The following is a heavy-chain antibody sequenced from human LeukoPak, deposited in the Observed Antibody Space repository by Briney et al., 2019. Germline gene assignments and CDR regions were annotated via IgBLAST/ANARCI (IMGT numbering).Heavy chain of an antibody. J-gene: IGHJ4*02. D-gene: IGHD1/OR15-1a*01. V-gene: IGHV1-46*01. CDR3: ATQGNEQSFDY. CDR1: GYTFTSYY. CDR2: INPSGGST. Sequence: GASVKVSCKASGYTFTSYYMHWVRQAPGQGLGWMGVINPSGGSTSYAQEFQGRVTMTRDTSTSTVYMELSRLKSDDTAVYYCATQGNEQSFDYWGQGTLVTVSS.